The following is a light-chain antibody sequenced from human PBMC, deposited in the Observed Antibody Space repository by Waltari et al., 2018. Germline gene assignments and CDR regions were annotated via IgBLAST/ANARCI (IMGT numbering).Light chain of an antibody. CDR2: KAS. V-gene: IGKV1-5*03. CDR3: QQYNSYSPYT. Sequence: DIQMTQSPSTLSASVGDRVTITCRASQSISRWFAWYQKKQQKAPQLQFSKASRLESGVPARFSGSGTGTEFTLTISSRQPEDFATYYCQQYNSYSPYTFGQGTKLEI. CDR1: QSISRW. J-gene: IGKJ2*01.